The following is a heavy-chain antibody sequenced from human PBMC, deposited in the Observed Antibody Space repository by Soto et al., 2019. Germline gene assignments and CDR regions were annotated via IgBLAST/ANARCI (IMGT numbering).Heavy chain of an antibody. J-gene: IGHJ5*02. CDR3: ARARLRNFDWLSPGLFDP. CDR1: GGSISRGGYS. CDR2: IYHSGST. D-gene: IGHD3-9*01. Sequence: SETLSLTCAVSGGSISRGGYSWGGIRQPPGKGLEWIGYIYHSGSTYYNPSLKSRVTISVDRSKNQFSLKLSSVTAADTAVYYCARARLRNFDWLSPGLFDPWGQGTLVTVSS. V-gene: IGHV4-30-2*01.